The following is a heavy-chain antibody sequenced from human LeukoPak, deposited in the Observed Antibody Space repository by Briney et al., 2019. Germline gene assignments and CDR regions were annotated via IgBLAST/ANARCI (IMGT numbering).Heavy chain of an antibody. D-gene: IGHD3-22*01. J-gene: IGHJ4*02. V-gene: IGHV1-18*04. CDR2: ISAYNGNT. Sequence: ASVKVSCKASGYTFTGYYMHWVRQAPGQGLEWMGWISAYNGNTNYAQKLQGRVTMTTDTSTSTAYMELRSLRSDDTAVYYCASRYDSSGYYGYWGQGTLVTVSS. CDR1: GYTFTGYY. CDR3: ASRYDSSGYYGY.